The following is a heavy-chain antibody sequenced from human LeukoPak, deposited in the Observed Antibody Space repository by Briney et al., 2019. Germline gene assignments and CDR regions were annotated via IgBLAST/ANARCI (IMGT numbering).Heavy chain of an antibody. V-gene: IGHV3-7*01. Sequence: GGSLRLSCAASGFSFSRVWMSWVRQAPGKGLEWVASIKLDGSEKYYVDSVKGRFTISRDNAKNSLYLQMNTLRAEDTAVYYCAKEGYWGQGTLVTVSS. J-gene: IGHJ4*02. CDR3: AKEGY. CDR1: GFSFSRVW. CDR2: IKLDGSEK.